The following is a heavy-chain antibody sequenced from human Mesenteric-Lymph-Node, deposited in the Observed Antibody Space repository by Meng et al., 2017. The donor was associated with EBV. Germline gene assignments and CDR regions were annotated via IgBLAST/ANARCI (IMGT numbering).Heavy chain of an antibody. CDR2: ISAQNGNT. V-gene: IGHV1-18*01. Sequence: SGGGVNKPGASVRGSWRGSDCTFISNGISWVRQAPGQGLEWMGWISAQNGNTNYAQKFEGRVTMTTDTSTSTTFMELRNLRPDDTAVYYCARWYSSTWYGGTDYWGQGSLVTVSS. CDR1: DCTFISNG. D-gene: IGHD6-13*01. CDR3: ARWYSSTWYGGTDY. J-gene: IGHJ4*02.